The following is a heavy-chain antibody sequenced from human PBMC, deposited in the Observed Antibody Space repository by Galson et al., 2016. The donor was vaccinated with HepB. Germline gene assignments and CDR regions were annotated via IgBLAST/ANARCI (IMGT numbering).Heavy chain of an antibody. Sequence: WVRQPPGKGLEWIGSIYYSGSTYYNPSLKSRLTMSVDTSRSDFSLKLSSVTAADTAVYYCARHYYDSGRHYFDPWGQGTLVTVSS. D-gene: IGHD3-10*01. J-gene: IGHJ5*02. V-gene: IGHV4-39*02. CDR2: IYYSGST. CDR3: ARHYYDSGRHYFDP.